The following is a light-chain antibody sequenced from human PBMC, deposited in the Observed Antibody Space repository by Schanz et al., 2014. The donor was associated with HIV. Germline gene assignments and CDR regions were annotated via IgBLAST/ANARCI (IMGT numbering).Light chain of an antibody. Sequence: EIVLTQSPGTLSLSPGERATLSCRASQTVSSSSLAWYQQEPGQSPRLLIYSASSRATGIPDRFSGSGSGTDFTLTISSLQPDDFATYYCQQYNTYPLTFGGGTKVEIK. V-gene: IGKV3-20*01. CDR3: QQYNTYPLT. CDR2: SAS. J-gene: IGKJ4*01. CDR1: QTVSSSS.